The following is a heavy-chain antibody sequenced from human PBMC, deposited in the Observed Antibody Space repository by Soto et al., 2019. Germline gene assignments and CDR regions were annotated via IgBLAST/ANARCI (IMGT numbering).Heavy chain of an antibody. V-gene: IGHV3-11*01. Sequence: GSLRLSCAASGFTFSDYCMSWIRQAPGKGLEWVSYISSSGSIIYYADSVKGRFTISRDNARNSLYLQLNSLRAEDTAVYYCARDQGYYDSSGYFDYWGQGTLVTVSS. D-gene: IGHD3-22*01. CDR2: ISSSGSII. CDR1: GFTFSDYC. J-gene: IGHJ4*02. CDR3: ARDQGYYDSSGYFDY.